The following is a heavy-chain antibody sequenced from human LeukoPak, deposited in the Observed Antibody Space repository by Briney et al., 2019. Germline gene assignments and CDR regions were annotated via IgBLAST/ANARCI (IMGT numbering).Heavy chain of an antibody. CDR2: IIPIFGTA. Sequence: SVKVSCKASGGTFSSYAISWVRQAPGQGLEWMGGIIPIFGTANYAQKFQGRVTITADKSTSTAYMELSSLRSEDTAVYYCARGSSGWYWFDPWGQGTLVTVSS. J-gene: IGHJ5*02. V-gene: IGHV1-69*06. CDR1: GGTFSSYA. D-gene: IGHD6-19*01. CDR3: ARGSSGWYWFDP.